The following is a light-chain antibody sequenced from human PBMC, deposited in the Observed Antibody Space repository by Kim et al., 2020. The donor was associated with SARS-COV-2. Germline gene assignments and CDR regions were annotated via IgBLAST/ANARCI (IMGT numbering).Light chain of an antibody. V-gene: IGKV1-5*03. CDR3: QQYFSYST. Sequence: LAASVGDRVPITCRASQSISSWLAWYQQKPGKAPKLLIYKASSLESGVPSRFSGSGSGTEFTLTISSLQPDDFATYYCQQYFSYSTFGQGTNLEI. CDR1: QSISSW. CDR2: KAS. J-gene: IGKJ2*01.